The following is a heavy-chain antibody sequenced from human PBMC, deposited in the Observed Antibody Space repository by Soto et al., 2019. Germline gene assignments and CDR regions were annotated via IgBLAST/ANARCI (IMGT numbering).Heavy chain of an antibody. J-gene: IGHJ4*02. Sequence: LTLSCAAPGFTFSIYALHWVRQAPGKGLEWVAVMSPNGNTQYYADSVKGRFTISRDTSKSTLYLQMTSLRPDDTAVYYCATGANFYYDTSRYWGQGTMVTVSS. CDR2: MSPNGNTQ. D-gene: IGHD3-22*01. CDR3: ATGANFYYDTSRY. CDR1: GFTFSIYA. V-gene: IGHV3-30-3*01.